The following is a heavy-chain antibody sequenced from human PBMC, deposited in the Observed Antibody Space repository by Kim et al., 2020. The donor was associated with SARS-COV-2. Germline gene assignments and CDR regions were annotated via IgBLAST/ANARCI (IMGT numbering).Heavy chain of an antibody. CDR3: AKKRAVAGRPTNPYYFDY. CDR2: ISGSGGST. CDR1: GFTFSSYA. Sequence: GGSLRLSCAASGFTFSSYAMSWVRQAPGKGLEWVSAISGSGGSTYYADSVKGRFTISRDNSKNTLYLQMNSLRAEDTAVYYCAKKRAVAGRPTNPYYFDYWGQGTLVTVSS. D-gene: IGHD6-19*01. V-gene: IGHV3-23*01. J-gene: IGHJ4*02.